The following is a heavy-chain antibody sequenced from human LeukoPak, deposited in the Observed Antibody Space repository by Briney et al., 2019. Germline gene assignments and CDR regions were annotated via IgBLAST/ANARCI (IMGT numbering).Heavy chain of an antibody. CDR1: GFTFSSYW. CDR2: IKQDGTEK. V-gene: IGHV3-7*04. D-gene: IGHD6-6*01. Sequence: GGSLSLSCAASGFTFSSYWMSWVRQAPGEGLEWVANIKQDGTEKYYMDSVKGRFSISRDNAKNSLYLQMNALRAEDTAVYYCARDVRPDYWGQGTLVTVST. CDR3: ARDVRPDY. J-gene: IGHJ4*02.